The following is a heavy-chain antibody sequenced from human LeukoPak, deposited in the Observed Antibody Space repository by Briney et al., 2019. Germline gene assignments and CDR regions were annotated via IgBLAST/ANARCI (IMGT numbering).Heavy chain of an antibody. D-gene: IGHD6-19*01. CDR2: INPSGGST. V-gene: IGHV1-46*01. J-gene: IGHJ4*02. Sequence: ASVKVSCKASGYTFTSYYMHWVRQAPGQGLEWMGIINPSGGSTSYAQKFQGRVTMTRDTSTSTVYMELSSLRSEDTAVYYCARNVGGHSSGWYCFDYWGQGTLVTVSS. CDR3: ARNVGGHSSGWYCFDY. CDR1: GYTFTSYY.